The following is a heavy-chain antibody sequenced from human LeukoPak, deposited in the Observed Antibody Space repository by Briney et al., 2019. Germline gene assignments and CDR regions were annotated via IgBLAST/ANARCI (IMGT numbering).Heavy chain of an antibody. D-gene: IGHD2-2*02. CDR2: LHTSGST. Sequence: PSETLSLTCTFSGGSISSYYWSWIRQPAGKGLEWIGRLHTSGSTNYNPSLKSRVTMSVDTSKNQFSLKLSSVTAADTAVYYCARARVHRPATAILGSKPPAFDIWGQGTMVTVSS. V-gene: IGHV4-4*07. CDR1: GGSISSYY. J-gene: IGHJ3*02. CDR3: ARARVHRPATAILGSKPPAFDI.